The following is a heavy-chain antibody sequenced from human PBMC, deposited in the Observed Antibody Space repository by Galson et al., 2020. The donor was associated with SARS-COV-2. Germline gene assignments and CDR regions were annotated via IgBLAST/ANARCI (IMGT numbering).Heavy chain of an antibody. CDR1: GESFTGYY. CDR3: ARDHSRSDNPHRYFEY. Sequence: SQTLSLTCAVYGESFTGYYWSWIRQPPGKGLEWIGEINHSGNTNKNPSLESRVTISVDTSKNQFSLKLRSVTAADTAVYYCARDHSRSDNPHRYFEYWGQGTLVTVSS. CDR2: INHSGNT. J-gene: IGHJ4*02. V-gene: IGHV4-34*01. D-gene: IGHD5-12*01.